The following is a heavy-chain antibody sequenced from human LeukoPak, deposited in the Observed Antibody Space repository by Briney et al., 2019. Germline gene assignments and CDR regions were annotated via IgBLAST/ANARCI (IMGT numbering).Heavy chain of an antibody. D-gene: IGHD3-10*01. J-gene: IGHJ4*02. CDR3: AVISLGSGVPPFDY. Sequence: ASVKVSCKASGYTFTGYYMHWGRQAPGHGLKWMGWINPNSGGTNYAQKFQGRVTMTRDTSISTAYMELSRLRLDATAVYYCAVISLGSGVPPFDYWGQGTLVTVSS. CDR1: GYTFTGYY. CDR2: INPNSGGT. V-gene: IGHV1-2*02.